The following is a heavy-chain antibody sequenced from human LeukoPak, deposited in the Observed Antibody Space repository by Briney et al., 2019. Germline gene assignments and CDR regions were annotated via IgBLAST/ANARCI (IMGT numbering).Heavy chain of an antibody. CDR3: ARPGGYYYDSSGYYCSS. Sequence: GASVKVSCKASGYTFTSYAMHWVRQAPGQRLEWMGWINAGNGNTKYSQKFQGRVTITRDTSASKAYMELSSLRSEDTAVYYCARPGGYYYDSSGYYCSSWGQGTLVTVSS. V-gene: IGHV1-3*01. CDR2: INAGNGNT. D-gene: IGHD3-22*01. J-gene: IGHJ5*02. CDR1: GYTFTSYA.